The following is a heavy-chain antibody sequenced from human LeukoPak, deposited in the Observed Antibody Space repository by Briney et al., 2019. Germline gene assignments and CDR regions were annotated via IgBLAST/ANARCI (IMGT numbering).Heavy chain of an antibody. J-gene: IGHJ4*02. CDR2: ISAYNGNT. Sequence: ASVKVSCKASGYTFTSYGISWVRQAPGQGLEWMGWISAYNGNTNYIQKLQGRVTMTTDTSRSTAYMELSRLRSDDTAVYYCARVVGAARPPDYWGQGTLVTVSS. V-gene: IGHV1-18*01. CDR3: ARVVGAARPPDY. D-gene: IGHD1-26*01. CDR1: GYTFTSYG.